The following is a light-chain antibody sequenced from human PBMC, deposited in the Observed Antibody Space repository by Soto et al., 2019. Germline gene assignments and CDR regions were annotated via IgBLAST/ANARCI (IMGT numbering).Light chain of an antibody. CDR2: DVT. CDR3: NSYSSRGALVV. J-gene: IGLJ2*01. CDR1: SSDIGGYNY. V-gene: IGLV2-14*03. Sequence: QSVLTQPASVSGSPGQSITISCTGTSSDIGGYNYVSWYQQHPGKAPKLMIYDVTNRPSGVSNRFSGSKSGNTASLTISGLQAEDEADYYCNSYSSRGALVVFGGGTQLTVL.